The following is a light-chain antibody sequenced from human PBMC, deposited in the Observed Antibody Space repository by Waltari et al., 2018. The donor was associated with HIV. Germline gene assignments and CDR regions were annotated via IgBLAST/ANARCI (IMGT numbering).Light chain of an antibody. V-gene: IGKV1-39*01. CDR1: QSISTY. CDR2: AVS. J-gene: IGKJ1*01. CDR3: QQSYRSPRT. Sequence: DIQMTQSPSSLSASVGDRVTLTCRTSQSISTYLNWYQHRPGKAPTLLIYAVSHLESGVPSRFSGSGFGTDFTLTISSLQAEDFATYYCQQSYRSPRTFGQGTKVEIK.